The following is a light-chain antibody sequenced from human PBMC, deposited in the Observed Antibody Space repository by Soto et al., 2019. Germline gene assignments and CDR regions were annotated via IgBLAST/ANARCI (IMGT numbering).Light chain of an antibody. CDR3: QQYYSPPLT. CDR2: WTS. CDR1: QSVLYSSNNKNY. V-gene: IGKV4-1*01. J-gene: IGKJ4*01. Sequence: DIVLTQSPDSLAVSLGERATINCKSSQSVLYSSNNKNYVAWYQQRPGQPPKLLIYWTSIRESGVPDRFSGSGSGTDFTLTISSLQAEDVAVYLCQQYYSPPLTFGGGTKVEIK.